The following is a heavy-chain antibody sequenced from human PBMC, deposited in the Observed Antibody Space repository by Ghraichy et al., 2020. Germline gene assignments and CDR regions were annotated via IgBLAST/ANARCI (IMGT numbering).Heavy chain of an antibody. CDR3: ARVRYCSSTSCYKAHGMDV. D-gene: IGHD2-2*02. CDR1: GFTFSSYA. CDR2: ISGSGGST. V-gene: IGHV3-23*01. Sequence: GESLNISCAASGFTFSSYAMSWVRQAPGKGLEWVSAISGSGGSTYYADSVKGRFTISRDNSKNTLYLQMNSLRAEDTAVYYCARVRYCSSTSCYKAHGMDVWGQGTTVTVSS. J-gene: IGHJ6*02.